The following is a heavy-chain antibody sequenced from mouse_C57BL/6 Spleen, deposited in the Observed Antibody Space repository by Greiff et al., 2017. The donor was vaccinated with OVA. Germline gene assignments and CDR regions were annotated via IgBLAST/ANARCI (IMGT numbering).Heavy chain of an antibody. D-gene: IGHD1-1*02. V-gene: IGHV1-42*01. Sequence: VQLQQSGPELVKPGASVKISCKASGYSFTGYYMNWVKQSPEKSLEWIGEINPSTGGTTYNQKFKAKGTLTVDKASSTAYMQLKSLTSEDSAVYYCARLVYYAFAYWGQGALVTVYA. CDR2: INPSTGGT. CDR1: GYSFTGYY. CDR3: ARLVYYAFAY. J-gene: IGHJ3*01.